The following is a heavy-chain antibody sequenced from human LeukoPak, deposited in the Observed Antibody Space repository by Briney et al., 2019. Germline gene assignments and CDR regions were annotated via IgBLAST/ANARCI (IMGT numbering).Heavy chain of an antibody. CDR3: ARDRHEMRFLDGAFDV. Sequence: HPGGSLRLSCAASGFTFRSCAMRGVRLAPGKGLDWVAVISYEGSETDYADSVKGRFTISRDNSKNMLYLQMNSLREEDSAVYYCARDRHEMRFLDGAFDVWGRGTLGTVSS. V-gene: IGHV3-30*04. D-gene: IGHD3-3*01. CDR1: GFTFRSCA. CDR2: ISYEGSET. J-gene: IGHJ3*01.